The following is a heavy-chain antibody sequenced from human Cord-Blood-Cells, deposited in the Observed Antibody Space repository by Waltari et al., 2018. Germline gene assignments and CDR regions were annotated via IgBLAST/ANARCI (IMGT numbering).Heavy chain of an antibody. CDR2: INHSGRT. CDR1: GGSFSGYY. D-gene: IGHD3-22*01. V-gene: IGHV4-34*01. CDR3: ARSPDYYDSSGYLDY. Sequence: QVQLQQWGAGLLKPSETLSLTCAVYGGSFSGYYWSWTRQPPGKGLEWIGEINHSGRTNFNPSLKSRVTISVDTSKNQFSLKLSSVTAADTAVYYCARSPDYYDSSGYLDYWGQGTLVTVSS. J-gene: IGHJ4*02.